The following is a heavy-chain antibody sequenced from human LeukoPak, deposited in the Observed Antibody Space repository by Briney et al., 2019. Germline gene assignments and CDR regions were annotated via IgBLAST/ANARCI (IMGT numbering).Heavy chain of an antibody. D-gene: IGHD3-3*01. V-gene: IGHV4-61*09. CDR2: IYTSGST. CDR3: ARGVPFWIGYHKGYFDY. Sequence: SQTLSLTCTVSGGSISSGFYYWSWIRQPAGKGLEWIVHIYTSGSTDYNPSLKSRITISVDTSKNQFSLKLSSVTAADTAVYFCARGVPFWIGYHKGYFDYWGQGTLVTVSS. CDR1: GGSISSGFYY. J-gene: IGHJ4*02.